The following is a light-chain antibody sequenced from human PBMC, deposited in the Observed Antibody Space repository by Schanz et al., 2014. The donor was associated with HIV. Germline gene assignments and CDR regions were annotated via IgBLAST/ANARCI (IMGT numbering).Light chain of an antibody. CDR2: DAS. CDR1: QTISRY. CDR3: QQYGSSPPIT. J-gene: IGKJ5*01. V-gene: IGKV3-11*01. Sequence: EVVLTQSPVTLSLSPGERATLSCTASQTISRYLAWYQQKPGQAPRLLIYDASNRATGIPARFSGSGSGTDFTLTISNLEPEDFGVYYCQQYGSSPPITFGQGTRLEI.